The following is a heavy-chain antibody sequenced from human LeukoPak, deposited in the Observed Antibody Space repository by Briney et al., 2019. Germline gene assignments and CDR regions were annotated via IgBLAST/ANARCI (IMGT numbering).Heavy chain of an antibody. CDR2: ISYDGSNK. CDR1: GFTFSSYA. D-gene: IGHD6-19*01. J-gene: IGHJ4*02. V-gene: IGHV3-30-3*01. Sequence: GGSLRLSCAASGFTFSSYAMHRVRQAPGKGLEWVAVISYDGSNKYYADSVKGRFTISRDNSKNTLYLQMNSLRAEDTAVYYCARTDSGWCPDYWGQGTLVTVSS. CDR3: ARTDSGWCPDY.